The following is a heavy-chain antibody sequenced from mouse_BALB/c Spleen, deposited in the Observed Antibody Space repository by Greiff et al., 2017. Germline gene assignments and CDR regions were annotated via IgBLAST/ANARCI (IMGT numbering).Heavy chain of an antibody. J-gene: IGHJ1*01. V-gene: IGHV5-4*02. D-gene: IGHD1-2*01. CDR3: ARDSLLRLYWYFDV. CDR2: ISDGGSYT. Sequence: EVKLVESGGGLVKPGGSLKLSCAASGFTFSDYYMYWVRQTPEKRLEWVATISDGGSYTYYPDSVKGRFTISRDNAKNNLYLQMSSLKSEDTAMYYCARDSLLRLYWYFDVWGAGTTVTVSS. CDR1: GFTFSDYY.